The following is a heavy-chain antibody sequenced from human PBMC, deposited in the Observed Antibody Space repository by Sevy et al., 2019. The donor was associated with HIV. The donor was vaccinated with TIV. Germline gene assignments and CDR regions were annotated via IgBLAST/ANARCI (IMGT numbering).Heavy chain of an antibody. D-gene: IGHD7-27*01. Sequence: GGSLRLSCAASGFTFSHHNMNWVRQAPGKGLEWISYISKSGSTTYFADSVRGRFTISRDNAKNSLFLEMHILTDEDTAVYYSAREENRELGTIPLDSWGRGIQVTVSS. J-gene: IGHJ4*02. CDR3: AREENRELGTIPLDS. V-gene: IGHV3-48*02. CDR1: GFTFSHHN. CDR2: ISKSGSTT.